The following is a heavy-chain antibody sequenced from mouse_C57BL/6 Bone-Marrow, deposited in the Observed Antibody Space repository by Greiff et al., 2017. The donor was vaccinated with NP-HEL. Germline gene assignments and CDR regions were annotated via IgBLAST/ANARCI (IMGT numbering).Heavy chain of an antibody. V-gene: IGHV1-55*01. CDR2: IYPGSGST. CDR1: GYTFTSYW. J-gene: IGHJ1*03. CDR3: ARDGSSHGDWYFDV. Sequence: QVQLQQPGAELVKPGASVKMSCKASGYTFTSYWITWVKQRPGQGLEWIGDIYPGSGSTNYNEKFKSKATLTVDTSSSTAYMQLSSLTSEDSAVYYCARDGSSHGDWYFDVWGTGTTVTVSS. D-gene: IGHD1-1*01.